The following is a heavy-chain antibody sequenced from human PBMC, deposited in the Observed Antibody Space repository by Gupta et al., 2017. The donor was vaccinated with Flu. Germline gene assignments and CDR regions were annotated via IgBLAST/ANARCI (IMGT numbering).Heavy chain of an antibody. CDR1: GFTFSIYA. D-gene: IGHD3-22*01. Sequence: EVQLLASGGGLVQPGGSLRLSCAASGFTFSIYAMSWVRQAPGKGLEWVSGISGSDSTYYADSVKGRFTISRDNSKNTLYLQMNSLRAEDTAVYYCAQIGDIYYDSSTGYWGQGTLVTVSS. CDR3: AQIGDIYYDSSTGY. CDR2: ISGSDST. V-gene: IGHV3-23*01. J-gene: IGHJ4*02.